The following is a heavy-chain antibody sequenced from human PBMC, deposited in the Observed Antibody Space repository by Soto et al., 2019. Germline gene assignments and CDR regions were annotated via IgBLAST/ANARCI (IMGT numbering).Heavy chain of an antibody. J-gene: IGHJ4*02. Sequence: GGSLRLSCAASGFTFSSYSMNWVRQAPGKGLEWVSYISSSSSTIYYADSVKGRFTISRDNAKDSLYLQMNSLRAEDTAVYYCARDFGVYDFWGQGTLVTVSS. V-gene: IGHV3-48*01. CDR1: GFTFSSYS. D-gene: IGHD3-3*01. CDR3: ARDFGVYDF. CDR2: ISSSSSTI.